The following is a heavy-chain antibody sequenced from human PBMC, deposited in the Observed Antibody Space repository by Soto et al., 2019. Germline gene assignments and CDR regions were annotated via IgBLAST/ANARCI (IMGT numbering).Heavy chain of an antibody. CDR3: AREGGIVGDTDAFDL. CDR1: GYTFTSYG. D-gene: IGHD1-26*01. V-gene: IGHV1-18*01. CDR2: ISAYNGNT. J-gene: IGHJ3*01. Sequence: QVQLVQSGAEVKKPGASVKVSCKASGYTFTSYGISWVRQAPGQGLEWMGRISAYNGNTNYAQKLQGRVTMTTATSTSSVYIELRSLRSDDTAVYYCAREGGIVGDTDAFDLWGQGTMVTFSS.